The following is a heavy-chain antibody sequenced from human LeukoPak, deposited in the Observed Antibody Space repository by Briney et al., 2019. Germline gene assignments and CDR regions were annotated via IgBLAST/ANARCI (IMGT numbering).Heavy chain of an antibody. CDR1: GFAFSTYW. V-gene: IGHV3-7*01. Sequence: GGSLRLSRAASGFAFSTYWMEWVRQAPGKGLEWVGNINQDGSVRHYVDSMRGRFTISRDYARNSVYLQMNALRVEDTAVYYCTRDFVFWGQGTLVTASS. J-gene: IGHJ4*02. D-gene: IGHD3-3*01. CDR2: INQDGSVR. CDR3: TRDFVF.